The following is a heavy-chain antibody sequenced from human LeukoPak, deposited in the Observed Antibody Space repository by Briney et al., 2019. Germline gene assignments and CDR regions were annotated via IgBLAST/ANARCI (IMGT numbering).Heavy chain of an antibody. V-gene: IGHV4-39*01. CDR3: ARLAMVRGLGVDY. D-gene: IGHD3-10*01. CDR1: GGPISSSSYY. CDR2: IYYSGST. J-gene: IGHJ4*02. Sequence: SETLSLTCTVSGGPISSSSYYWGWIRQPPGKGLEWIGSIYYSGSTYYNPSLKSRVTISVDTSKNQFSLKLSSVTAADTAVYYCARLAMVRGLGVDYWGQGTLVTVSS.